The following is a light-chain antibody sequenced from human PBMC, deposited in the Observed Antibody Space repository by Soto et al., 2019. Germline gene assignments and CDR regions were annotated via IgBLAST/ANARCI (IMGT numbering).Light chain of an antibody. CDR3: TSYTTSRIVA. J-gene: IGLJ2*01. V-gene: IGLV2-14*01. CDR1: SRDVGGYNY. Sequence: QSALTQSSSVSGSPGQSISISCTGTSRDVGGYNYVSWFQQHPGKAPRLMIYEVSNRPSGVSNRFSGSKSGNTASLTISGLQAEDEADYYCTSYTTSRIVALGGGTQLTVL. CDR2: EVS.